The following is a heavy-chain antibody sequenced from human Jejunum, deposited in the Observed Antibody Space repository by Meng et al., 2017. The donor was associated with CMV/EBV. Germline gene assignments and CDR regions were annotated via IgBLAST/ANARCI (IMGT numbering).Heavy chain of an antibody. J-gene: IGHJ4*02. CDR2: VGYDGSGE. V-gene: IGHV3-33*06. CDR3: AKNRVSYTSSTALDY. Sequence: FDFSRDGMHWVRQAPGKGLEWVAIVGYDGSGEEYGDSVKGRFTISRDNSKTTLYLQMNSLRPEDTAVYYCAKNRVSYTSSTALDYWGQGSQVTVSS. CDR1: FDFSRDG. D-gene: IGHD2-2*02.